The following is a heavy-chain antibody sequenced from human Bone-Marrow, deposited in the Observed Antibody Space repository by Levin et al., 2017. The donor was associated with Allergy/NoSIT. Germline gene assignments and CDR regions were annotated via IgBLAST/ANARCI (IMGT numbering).Heavy chain of an antibody. J-gene: IGHJ4*02. CDR2: IGSSGAST. CDR3: AKGEDTSLSQFAY. D-gene: IGHD3-16*02. V-gene: IGHV3-23*01. Sequence: GGSLRLSCAASGFTFSSLAMSWVRQAPGKGLEWVSTIGSSGASTYYADSVKGRFTISRDNARDIVYLQMNSLRGDDTALYYCAKGEDTSLSQFAYWGQGTRVTVSS. CDR1: GFTFSSLA.